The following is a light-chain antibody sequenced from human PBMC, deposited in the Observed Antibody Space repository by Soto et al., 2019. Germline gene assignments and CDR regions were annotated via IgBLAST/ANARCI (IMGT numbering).Light chain of an antibody. V-gene: IGKV1-39*01. Sequence: DIQMTQSPSSLSASVGDSVSITCRSSQNIDNFLNWYQQRPGKAPKLLIRSASSLQSGVPSRFSASGSGADFTLTVNSLQPEDIAVYYCQQSYSVPYTFGRGTKVDIK. CDR3: QQSYSVPYT. CDR1: QNIDNF. J-gene: IGKJ2*01. CDR2: SAS.